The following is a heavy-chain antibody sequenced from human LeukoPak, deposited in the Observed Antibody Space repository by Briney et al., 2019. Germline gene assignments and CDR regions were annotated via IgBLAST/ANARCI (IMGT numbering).Heavy chain of an antibody. V-gene: IGHV3-23*01. CDR1: GFTFSSYA. Sequence: PGGSLRLSCAASGFTFSSYAMSWVRQAPGKGLEWVSAISGSGGSTYYADSVKGRFTISRDNSKNTLYLQMNSLRAEDTAVYYCARDLYGDYFFDYWGQGTLVTVSS. J-gene: IGHJ4*02. CDR2: ISGSGGST. CDR3: ARDLYGDYFFDY. D-gene: IGHD4-17*01.